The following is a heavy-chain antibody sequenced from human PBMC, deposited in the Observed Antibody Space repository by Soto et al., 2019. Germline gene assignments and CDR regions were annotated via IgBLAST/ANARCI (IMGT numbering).Heavy chain of an antibody. CDR2: IGTAGDT. V-gene: IGHV3-13*01. Sequence: GGSLRLSCAASGFTFSSYDMHWVRQATGKGLEWVSAIGTAGDTYYPGSVKGRFTISRENAKNSLYLQMNSLRAGDTAVYYCARASRSEGRYYFDYWGQGTLVTVSS. CDR1: GFTFSSYD. CDR3: ARASRSEGRYYFDY. J-gene: IGHJ4*02. D-gene: IGHD3-10*01.